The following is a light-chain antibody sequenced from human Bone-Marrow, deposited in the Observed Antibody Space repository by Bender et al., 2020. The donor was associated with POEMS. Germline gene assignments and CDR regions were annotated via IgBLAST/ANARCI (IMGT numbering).Light chain of an antibody. CDR1: SY. V-gene: IGLV2-11*01. CDR2: DVI. J-gene: IGLJ2*01. Sequence: QSALTQSRSVSGSPGQSVTISCTGTSYVSWYQQHPGKVPKLIIYDVINRPSGISNRFSGSKSGNTASLTISGLRAEDEADYYCCSYANTNVFGVVFGGGTKLTVL. CDR3: CSYANTNVFGVV.